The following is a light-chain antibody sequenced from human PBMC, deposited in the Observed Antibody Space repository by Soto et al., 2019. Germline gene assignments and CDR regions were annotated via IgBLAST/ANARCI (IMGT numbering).Light chain of an antibody. CDR1: RLGDKY. J-gene: IGLJ2*01. Sequence: SYELTQPPSVSVSPGQTASITCSGNRLGDKYACWYQQKPGQSPVLVIHQDSKRPSGIPERFSGSNSGNTATLTISGTQAMDEADYYCQAWDSSPVGFGGGTKVTVI. CDR3: QAWDSSPVG. V-gene: IGLV3-1*01. CDR2: QDS.